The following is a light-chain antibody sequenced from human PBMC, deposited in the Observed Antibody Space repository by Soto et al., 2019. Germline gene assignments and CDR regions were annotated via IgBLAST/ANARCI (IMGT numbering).Light chain of an antibody. Sequence: DIQLTQSPSSLSASVGDRVTITCRASQSITIFLNWFQQKPGRAPKLLIYAASTLQRGVPSRFSGSGSGTHFTLTINSLQPEDFATYYCQQSYTMPLTFGGGTKVDIK. J-gene: IGKJ4*01. CDR3: QQSYTMPLT. CDR1: QSITIF. CDR2: AAS. V-gene: IGKV1-39*01.